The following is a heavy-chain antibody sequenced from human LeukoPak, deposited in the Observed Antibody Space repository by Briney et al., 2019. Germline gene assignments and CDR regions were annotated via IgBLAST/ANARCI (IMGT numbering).Heavy chain of an antibody. CDR2: INHSGST. Sequence: PSETLSLTCAVYGGSFSGYYWSWIRQPPGKGLEWIGEINHSGSTNYNPSLKSRVTISVDTSKNQFSLKLSSVTAADTAVYYCARPVSGSSSWYYNYWGQGTLVTVSS. V-gene: IGHV4-34*01. CDR3: ARPVSGSSSWYYNY. J-gene: IGHJ4*02. D-gene: IGHD6-13*01. CDR1: GGSFSGYY.